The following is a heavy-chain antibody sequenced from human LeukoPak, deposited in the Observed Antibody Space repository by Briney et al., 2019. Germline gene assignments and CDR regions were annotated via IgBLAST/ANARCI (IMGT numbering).Heavy chain of an antibody. J-gene: IGHJ3*02. V-gene: IGHV1-2*02. D-gene: IGHD2-2*01. CDR2: INPNSGGT. CDR1: GYTFTGYY. CDR3: ARPYPRTPDAFDI. Sequence: ASVKVSCKASGYTFTGYYMHWVRQAPGQGLEWMGWINPNSGGTSYAQKFQGRVTMTRDTSISTAYMELSRLRSDDTAVYYCARPYPRTPDAFDIWGQGTMVTVSS.